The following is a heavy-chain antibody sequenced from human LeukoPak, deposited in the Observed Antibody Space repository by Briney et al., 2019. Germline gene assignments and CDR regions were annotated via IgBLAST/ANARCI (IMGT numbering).Heavy chain of an antibody. V-gene: IGHV4-39*07. D-gene: IGHD2-15*01. Sequence: SETLSLTCTVSGGSISTSSHFWGWIRQPPGKGLEWIGSLYSSGGTYYNPSLKSRVTISVDTSKNQFSLKLTSVTAADTAVYYCARAVVGGYFDYWGQGTPVTVSS. CDR2: LYSSGGT. CDR1: GGSISTSSHF. J-gene: IGHJ4*02. CDR3: ARAVVGGYFDY.